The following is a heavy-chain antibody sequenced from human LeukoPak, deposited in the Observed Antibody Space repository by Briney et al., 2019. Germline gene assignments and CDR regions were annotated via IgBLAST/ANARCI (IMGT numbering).Heavy chain of an antibody. D-gene: IGHD3-3*01. V-gene: IGHV3-30*02. Sequence: GGSLRLSCAASGLTFSSYGMNWVRQTPGKGLEWVAFIRFDGSTKYYADSVKGRCTISRDNSKNTLYLQMNSLRAEDTAVYYCAKDLHKTASFGVVITRNYYYYMDVWGKGTTVSVS. CDR2: IRFDGSTK. J-gene: IGHJ6*03. CDR3: AKDLHKTASFGVVITRNYYYYMDV. CDR1: GLTFSSYG.